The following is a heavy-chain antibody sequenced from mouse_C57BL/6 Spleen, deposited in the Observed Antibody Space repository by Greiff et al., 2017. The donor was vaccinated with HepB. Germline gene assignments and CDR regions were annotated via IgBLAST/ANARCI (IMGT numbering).Heavy chain of an antibody. CDR3: TRGVQRDAMDY. Sequence: QVQLQQSGAELVRPGASVTLSCKASGYTFTDYEMHWVKQTPVHGLEWIGAIDPETGGTAYNQKFKGKAILTADKSSSTAYMELRSLTSEDSAVYYCTRGVQRDAMDYWGQGTSVTVSS. CDR1: GYTFTDYE. CDR2: IDPETGGT. D-gene: IGHD2-14*01. V-gene: IGHV1-15*01. J-gene: IGHJ4*01.